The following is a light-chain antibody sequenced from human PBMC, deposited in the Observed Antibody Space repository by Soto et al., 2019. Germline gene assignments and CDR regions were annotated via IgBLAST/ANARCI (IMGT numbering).Light chain of an antibody. CDR3: CSSTSSRPYV. Sequence: QSALTQPASVSGSPGQSITISCTGTSSDVGGYNYVSWYQQHPGKAPKLMIYDVSNRPSGVSNRFSGSKSGNTASLTISGLQAEDEADYYCCSSTSSRPYVFGTGTKLTVL. CDR1: SSDVGGYNY. CDR2: DVS. V-gene: IGLV2-14*01. J-gene: IGLJ1*01.